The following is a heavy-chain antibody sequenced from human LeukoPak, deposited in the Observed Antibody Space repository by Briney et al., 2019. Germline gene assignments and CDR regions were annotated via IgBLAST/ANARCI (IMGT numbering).Heavy chain of an antibody. Sequence: ASVKVSCKASGYTFTSYGISWVRQAPGQGLEWMGWISAYNGNTNYAQKLQGRVTMTTDTSTSTAYMELRSLRSDDTAVYYCARDYDYVWGSYRSAGSDVFDIWGQGTMVTVSS. D-gene: IGHD3-16*02. CDR1: GYTFTSYG. CDR3: ARDYDYVWGSYRSAGSDVFDI. J-gene: IGHJ3*02. V-gene: IGHV1-18*01. CDR2: ISAYNGNT.